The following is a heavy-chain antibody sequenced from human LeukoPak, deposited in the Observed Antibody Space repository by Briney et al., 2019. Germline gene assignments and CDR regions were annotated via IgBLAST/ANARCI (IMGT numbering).Heavy chain of an antibody. Sequence: ASVKVSCKASGYTSISYGISWVRQAPGQGLEWMGWISAYNGNTNYVQKLQGRVTMTTDTSTSTAYMELRSLTSDDTAVYYCARDLSASLPDYWGQGTLVTVSS. D-gene: IGHD1-26*01. CDR2: ISAYNGNT. CDR1: GYTSISYG. CDR3: ARDLSASLPDY. V-gene: IGHV1-18*01. J-gene: IGHJ4*02.